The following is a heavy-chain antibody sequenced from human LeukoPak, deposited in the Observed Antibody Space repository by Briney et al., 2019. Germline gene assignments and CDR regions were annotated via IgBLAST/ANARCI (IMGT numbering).Heavy chain of an antibody. CDR2: IIPPFGTP. CDR3: ASATLRCSGGSCYEMDV. V-gene: IGHV1-69*06. D-gene: IGHD2-15*01. Sequence: SVKVSCKASGGTFSSYTISWVRQAPGQGLEWMGGIIPPFGTPDYAQKFQDRLTITADKSTSTAYMELSSLRSEDTAVYYCASATLRCSGGSCYEMDVWGKGTTVTVSS. J-gene: IGHJ6*04. CDR1: GGTFSSYT.